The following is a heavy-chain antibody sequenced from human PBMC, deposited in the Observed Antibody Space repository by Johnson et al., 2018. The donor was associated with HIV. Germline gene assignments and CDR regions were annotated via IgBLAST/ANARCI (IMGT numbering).Heavy chain of an antibody. CDR1: GFTFSTYD. CDR3: AKSIVGATYDAFDI. V-gene: IGHV3-30*18. Sequence: QVQLVESGGGVVQPGRSLRFSCAASGFTFSTYDMHWVRQAPGKGLDWVAVISYDGNNKYSADSVKGRFTISRDNSKNTLYLQMNSLRAEDTAVYYCAKSIVGATYDAFDIWGQGTMVTVSS. J-gene: IGHJ3*02. CDR2: ISYDGNNK. D-gene: IGHD1-26*01.